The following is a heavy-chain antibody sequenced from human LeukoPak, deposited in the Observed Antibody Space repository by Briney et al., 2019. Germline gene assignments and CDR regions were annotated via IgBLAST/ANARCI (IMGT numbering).Heavy chain of an antibody. CDR2: IYYSGTT. CDR3: ARHNDYNLDY. V-gene: IGHV4-59*08. Sequence: PSETLSLTCTVSGGSLSSYSWSWIRKPPGEGLGWIGNIYYSGTTNYNPSLKSRVTISVDTSKSQFSLNLSPVTAADTAVYYCARHNDYNLDYWGQGTLVTVSS. D-gene: IGHD5-24*01. CDR1: GGSLSSYS. J-gene: IGHJ4*02.